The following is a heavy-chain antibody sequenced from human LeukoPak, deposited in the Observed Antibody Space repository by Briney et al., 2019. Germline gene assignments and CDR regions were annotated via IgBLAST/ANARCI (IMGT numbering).Heavy chain of an antibody. V-gene: IGHV3-7*03. CDR3: ARNNGMDV. CDR2: IKEDGSEK. CDR1: GFTFSSYW. Sequence: PGGSLRLSCAASGFTFSSYWMSWVRQAPGKGLEWVANIKEDGSEKYYVDSVKGRFTISRDNAKNSVYLQMNSLRAEDTALYHCARNNGMDVWGQGTTVIVSS. J-gene: IGHJ6*02.